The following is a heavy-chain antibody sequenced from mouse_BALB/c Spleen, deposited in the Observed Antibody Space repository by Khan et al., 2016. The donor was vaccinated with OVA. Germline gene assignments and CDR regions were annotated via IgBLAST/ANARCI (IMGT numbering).Heavy chain of an antibody. CDR2: IWAGGST. V-gene: IGHV2-9*02. Sequence: QVQLKESGPGLVAPSQALSITCTVSGFSLTSYGVHWVRQPPGKGLEWLGVIWAGGSTNHNSALMSRLSISKDNSKSQVFLKMNSLQTDDTAMDYWARAFYYGAWFANWGQGTLVTVSA. CDR3: ARAFYYGAWFAN. CDR1: GFSLTSYG. D-gene: IGHD1-1*01. J-gene: IGHJ3*01.